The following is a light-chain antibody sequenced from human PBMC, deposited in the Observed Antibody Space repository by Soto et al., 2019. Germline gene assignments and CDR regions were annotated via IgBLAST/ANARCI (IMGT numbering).Light chain of an antibody. Sequence: GDSVTITCRASQNIRNWLAWYQQKPGKAHNPLIYDASSLKSGVQSRFSGSGSGTEFTLTISSLQPDEFATYYCKHYNSYSEAFGPGTKVDI. CDR1: QNIRNW. CDR3: KHYNSYSEA. V-gene: IGKV1-5*01. CDR2: DAS. J-gene: IGKJ1*01.